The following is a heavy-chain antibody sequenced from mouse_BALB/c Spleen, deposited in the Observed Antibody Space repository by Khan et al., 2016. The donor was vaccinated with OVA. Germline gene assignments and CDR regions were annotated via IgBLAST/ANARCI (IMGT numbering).Heavy chain of an antibody. V-gene: IGHV3-8*02. J-gene: IGHJ2*01. CDR1: GDSITSGY. Sequence: EVQLQESGPSLVKPSQTLSLTCSVTGDSITSGYWNWIRKFPGNKLEYMGYISYRGSTYYNTSLKSRISIIRDTSKNQHYLQLNSITTDDSATYYCAGTSYYGNYSVDYWGQGTTLTVSS. CDR2: ISYRGST. D-gene: IGHD2-10*01. CDR3: AGTSYYGNYSVDY.